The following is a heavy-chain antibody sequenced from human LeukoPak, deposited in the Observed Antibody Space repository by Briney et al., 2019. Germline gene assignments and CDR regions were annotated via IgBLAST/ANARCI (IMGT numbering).Heavy chain of an antibody. CDR1: GYSFTTYW. J-gene: IGHJ3*02. CDR3: ANCPDTAFDAFDI. Sequence: GASLKISCKGSGYSFTTYWIGWVRQMPGNGLEWMGIIYPGDSDTRYSPSFQGQVTISADKSSSTAYLQWSSLKASDTAMHYCANCPDTAFDAFDIWGQGTMVTVSS. CDR2: IYPGDSDT. D-gene: IGHD5-18*01. V-gene: IGHV5-51*01.